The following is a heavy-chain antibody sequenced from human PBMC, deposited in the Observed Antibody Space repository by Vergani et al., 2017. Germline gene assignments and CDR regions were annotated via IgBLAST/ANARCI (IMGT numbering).Heavy chain of an antibody. D-gene: IGHD6-6*01. J-gene: IGHJ6*03. CDR2: IYSGGST. V-gene: IGHV3-53*04. Sequence: EVQLVESGGGLVQPGGSLRLSCAASGFTVSSNYMSWVRQAPGKGLEWVSVIYSGGSTYYADSVKGRFTISRHNSKNTLYLQMNSLRAEDTAVYYCARGRGAYSSSSSLYYYYYYMDVWGKGTTVTVSS. CDR1: GFTVSSNY. CDR3: ARGRGAYSSSSSLYYYYYYMDV.